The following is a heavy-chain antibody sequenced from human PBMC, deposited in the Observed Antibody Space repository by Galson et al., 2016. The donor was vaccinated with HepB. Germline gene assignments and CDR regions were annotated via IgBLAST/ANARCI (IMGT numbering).Heavy chain of an antibody. Sequence: SLRLSCAASGFTVSSNYMSWVRQAPGKGLEWVSVIYSGGSTYYADSVKGRFTISRDNSKNTLYLQMNSLRAEDTAVYYCARPRGKGGYYYYMDVWGKGTTVTVSS. CDR3: ARPRGKGGYYYYMDV. J-gene: IGHJ6*03. CDR2: IYSGGST. D-gene: IGHD3-10*01. V-gene: IGHV3-53*01. CDR1: GFTVSSNY.